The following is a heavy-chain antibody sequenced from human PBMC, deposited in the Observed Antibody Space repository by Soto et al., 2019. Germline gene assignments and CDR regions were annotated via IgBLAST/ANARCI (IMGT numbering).Heavy chain of an antibody. CDR2: VSGRGGSK. CDR1: GFTFNHYA. CDR3: AKVSTVTTSLYFYYYGFDV. V-gene: IGHV3-23*01. J-gene: IGHJ6*01. D-gene: IGHD4-17*01. Sequence: VQLLESGGGLVQPGGSLRLACTASGFTFNHYAMTWVRQAPGRGLEWVASVSGRGGSKKYADSVKGRFIISRDNSNSTLYLQMDSLGGEDTAVYYCAKVSTVTTSLYFYYYGFDVWGQGTTVTVSS.